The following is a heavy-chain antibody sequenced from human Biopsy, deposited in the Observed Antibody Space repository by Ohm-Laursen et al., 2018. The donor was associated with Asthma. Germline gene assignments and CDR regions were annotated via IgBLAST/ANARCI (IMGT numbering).Heavy chain of an antibody. CDR2: TNAANGNT. Sequence: GASVKVSCKASGYTFINYAIHWVRQAPGHSLEWMGWTNAANGNTKYSQKFQGRLTISRDTSASTAYMDLSSLRSEDTAVYYCARTYFDFLTGQVHDAFAMWGQGTMVTVSS. CDR3: ARTYFDFLTGQVHDAFAM. D-gene: IGHD3-9*01. V-gene: IGHV1-3*01. J-gene: IGHJ3*02. CDR1: GYTFINYA.